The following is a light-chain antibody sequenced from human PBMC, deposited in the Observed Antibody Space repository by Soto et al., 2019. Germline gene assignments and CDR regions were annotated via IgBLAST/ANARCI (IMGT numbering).Light chain of an antibody. Sequence: QSVLTQPASVSGSPGQSITISCTGTSIDFGGYNYVSWYQQHPGKAPKRMIYDVSNRPSGVSNRFSGSKSGNTAFLTISGLQAEDEADYYCSSYTSSSTLYVFGTGTKVTVL. CDR2: DVS. CDR1: SIDFGGYNY. CDR3: SSYTSSSTLYV. J-gene: IGLJ1*01. V-gene: IGLV2-14*01.